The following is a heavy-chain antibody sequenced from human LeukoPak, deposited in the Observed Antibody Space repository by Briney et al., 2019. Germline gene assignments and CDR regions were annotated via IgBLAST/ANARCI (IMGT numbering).Heavy chain of an antibody. J-gene: IGHJ5*02. CDR1: GYTFTGYY. CDR3: AGEEYGFDP. D-gene: IGHD2-2*01. V-gene: IGHV1-2*02. Sequence: ASVKVSCKASGYTFTGYYMHWVRQAPGQGLEWMGWINPKSGGTNYAQKFEGRVTMTRDTSIHTAYMELSRLRSDDSAVYYCAGEEYGFDPWGQGTLVTVSS. CDR2: INPKSGGT.